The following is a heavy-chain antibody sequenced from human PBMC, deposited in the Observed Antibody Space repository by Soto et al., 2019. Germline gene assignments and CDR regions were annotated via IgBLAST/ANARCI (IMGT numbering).Heavy chain of an antibody. CDR2: IIPIFGTA. Sequence: QVQLVQSGAEVKKPGSSVKVSCKASGGTFSSYAISWMRQAPGQGLEWMGGIIPIFGTANYAQKFQGRVTITADESTSTAYMELSSLRSEDTDVYYCARDLSGSGSYLTYYGMDVWGQGTTVTVSS. V-gene: IGHV1-69*12. J-gene: IGHJ6*02. D-gene: IGHD3-10*01. CDR3: ARDLSGSGSYLTYYGMDV. CDR1: GGTFSSYA.